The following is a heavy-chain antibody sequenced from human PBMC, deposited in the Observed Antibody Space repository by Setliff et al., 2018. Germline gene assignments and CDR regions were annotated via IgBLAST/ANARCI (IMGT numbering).Heavy chain of an antibody. Sequence: GGSLRLSCSASGFIFSDPYMDWVRQAPGKGLEWVARIQNKVAGYGTQHAASVKGRFTISRDNAKNSLSLQMNSLRVEDTALYYCVKDMAGSYFDGRFDYWGPGTLVTVSS. D-gene: IGHD1-26*01. CDR1: GFIFSDPY. CDR3: VKDMAGSYFDGRFDY. CDR2: IQNKVAGYGT. V-gene: IGHV3-72*01. J-gene: IGHJ4*02.